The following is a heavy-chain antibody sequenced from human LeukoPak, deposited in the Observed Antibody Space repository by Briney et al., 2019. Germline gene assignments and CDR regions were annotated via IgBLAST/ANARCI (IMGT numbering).Heavy chain of an antibody. J-gene: IGHJ6*02. Sequence: RASETLSLTCTVSGGSISSGGYYWSWIRQHPGKGLEWIGCIYYSGSTCYNPSLKSRVTISVDTSKNQFSLKLSSVTAADTAVYYCARDLRANGMDVWGQGTTVTVSS. CDR1: GGSISSGGYY. CDR3: ARDLRANGMDV. V-gene: IGHV4-31*03. CDR2: IYYSGST. D-gene: IGHD1-26*01.